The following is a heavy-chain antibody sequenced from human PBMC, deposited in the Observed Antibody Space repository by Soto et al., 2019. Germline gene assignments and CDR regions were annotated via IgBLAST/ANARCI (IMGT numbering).Heavy chain of an antibody. V-gene: IGHV4-31*03. D-gene: IGHD5-12*01. Sequence: QVQLQESGPGLVKPSQTLSLTCTVSGGSISSGGYYWSWIRQHPGKGLEWIGYIYYSGSTYYNPSLKSRVTISVDTSKNQFSLKLSSVTAADTAVYYCARDGRDGYNIGYFDYWGQGTLVTVSS. CDR1: GGSISSGGYY. CDR3: ARDGRDGYNIGYFDY. CDR2: IYYSGST. J-gene: IGHJ4*02.